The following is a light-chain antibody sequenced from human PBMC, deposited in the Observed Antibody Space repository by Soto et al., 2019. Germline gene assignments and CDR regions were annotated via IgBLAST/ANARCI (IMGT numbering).Light chain of an antibody. Sequence: VLTQSPATLSLSPWKRATLSCRASESVDFHLAWYQQKPGQAPRLLIYDASVRATGTPARFSGSGSGTDFTLTISSLQPEDVATYYCQKYNNVPATFGLGTRLEIK. V-gene: IGKV3-11*01. CDR3: QKYNNVPAT. CDR1: ESVDFH. J-gene: IGKJ5*01. CDR2: DAS.